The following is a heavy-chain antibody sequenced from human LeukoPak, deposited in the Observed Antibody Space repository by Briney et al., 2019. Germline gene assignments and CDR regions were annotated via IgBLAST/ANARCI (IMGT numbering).Heavy chain of an antibody. CDR2: IIPIFGTA. J-gene: IGHJ4*02. CDR1: GGTFSSYA. D-gene: IGHD3-10*01. CDR3: ARGDLYGSGRSDY. Sequence: ASVKVSCKASGGTFSSYAISWVRQAPGQGLEWMGGIIPIFGTANYAQKFQGRVTITADESTSTAYMELSSLRSEDTAVYYCARGDLYGSGRSDYWGQGTLVTVSS. V-gene: IGHV1-69*13.